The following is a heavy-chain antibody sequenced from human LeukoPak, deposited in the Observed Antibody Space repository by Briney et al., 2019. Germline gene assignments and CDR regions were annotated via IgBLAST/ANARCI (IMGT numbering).Heavy chain of an antibody. V-gene: IGHV3-74*01. CDR1: GFTFSNYW. J-gene: IGHJ4*02. CDR2: INSDGINT. CDR3: AKDAEDYYGSGNCFDY. D-gene: IGHD3-10*01. Sequence: GGSLRLSCAASGFTFSNYWMHWARQAPGKGLVWVSRINSDGINTSYADSVKGRFTISRDNAKNTLNLQMNSLRADDTAVYYCAKDAEDYYGSGNCFDYWGQGTLVTVSS.